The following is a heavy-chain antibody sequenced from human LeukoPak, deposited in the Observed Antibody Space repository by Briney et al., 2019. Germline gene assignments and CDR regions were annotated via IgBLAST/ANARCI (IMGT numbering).Heavy chain of an antibody. Sequence: GGSLRLSCAASGFTFSDYYMSWIRQAPGKGLEWVSYISSSGSTIYYADSVKGRFTISRDNAKNSLYLQMNSLRAEDTAVYYCARVNGSSSWYYYYYYMDVWGKGTTVTVSS. CDR2: ISSSGSTI. CDR3: ARVNGSSSWYYYYYYMDV. V-gene: IGHV3-11*04. D-gene: IGHD6-13*01. CDR1: GFTFSDYY. J-gene: IGHJ6*03.